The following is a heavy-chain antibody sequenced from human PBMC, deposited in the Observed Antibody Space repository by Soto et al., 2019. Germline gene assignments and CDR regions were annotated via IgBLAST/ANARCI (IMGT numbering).Heavy chain of an antibody. Sequence: HVQLVQSGAEVKKPGSSVKDSCKASGGTLSSYTIRWVRQAPGQGLEWMGRIIPILGIANYAQKFQGRVTITADKSTSTAYMELSSLRSEDTAVYYCARATVTTQYYYYYYGMDVWGQGTTVTVSS. CDR2: IIPILGIA. CDR3: ARATVTTQYYYYYYGMDV. CDR1: GGTLSSYT. V-gene: IGHV1-69*02. D-gene: IGHD4-17*01. J-gene: IGHJ6*02.